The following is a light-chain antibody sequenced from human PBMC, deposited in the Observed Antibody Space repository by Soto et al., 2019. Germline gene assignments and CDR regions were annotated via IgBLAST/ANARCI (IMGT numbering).Light chain of an antibody. J-gene: IGLJ1*01. V-gene: IGLV1-44*01. Sequence: QCVLTQPPSGSGTPGPKVTHPFSGSSPKIGSDTVNWYQQLPGTAPKLLIYSNNQRPSGVPDRFSSSTSGTSPSLAISGLQSQDQADYYCAAWDDSLNGFYVFGTGTKVTVL. CDR2: SNN. CDR1: SPKIGSDT. CDR3: AAWDDSLNGFYV.